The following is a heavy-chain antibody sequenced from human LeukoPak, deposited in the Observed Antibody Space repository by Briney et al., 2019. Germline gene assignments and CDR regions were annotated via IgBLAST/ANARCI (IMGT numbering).Heavy chain of an antibody. CDR3: ATVRGVAVAGSSYWYFDL. CDR1: GYTLTELS. D-gene: IGHD6-19*01. Sequence: ASVKVSCKVSGYTLTELSMHWVRQAPGKGLEWMGGFDPEDGETIYAQKFQGRVTMTEDTSTDTAYMELSSLRSEDTAVYYCATVRGVAVAGSSYWYFDLWGRGTLVTVSS. V-gene: IGHV1-24*01. J-gene: IGHJ2*01. CDR2: FDPEDGET.